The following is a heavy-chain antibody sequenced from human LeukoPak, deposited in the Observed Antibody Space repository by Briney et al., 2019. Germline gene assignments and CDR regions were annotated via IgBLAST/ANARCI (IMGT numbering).Heavy chain of an antibody. CDR1: GFSFSNAW. CDR3: TTFLSFNDYWH. D-gene: IGHD5/OR15-5a*01. CDR2: IRSKSDGGTT. V-gene: IGHV3-15*01. Sequence: GGSLRLSCAASGFSFSNAWMSWVRQAPGKGLEWVGRIRSKSDGGTTDYIEPVKGKFSISRDDSKNTLYLQMNSLKTEDTAVYYCTTFLSFNDYWHWGQGTLVTVSS. J-gene: IGHJ1*01.